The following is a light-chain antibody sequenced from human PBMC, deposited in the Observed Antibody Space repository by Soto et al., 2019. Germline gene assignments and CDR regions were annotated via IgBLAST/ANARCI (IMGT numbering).Light chain of an antibody. Sequence: QSALTQPASASGSPGQSITISCTGTSSDVGGYNYVSWYQQHPGKAPKLMIYDVSNRPSGLSDRFSGSKSGNTASLTISGLQAEDEADYYCSSYIGSSTYVFGTGTKVTVL. CDR1: SSDVGGYNY. CDR3: SSYIGSSTYV. V-gene: IGLV2-14*01. CDR2: DVS. J-gene: IGLJ1*01.